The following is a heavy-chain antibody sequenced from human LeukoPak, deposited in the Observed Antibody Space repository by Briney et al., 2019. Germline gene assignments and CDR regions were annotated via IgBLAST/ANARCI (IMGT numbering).Heavy chain of an antibody. Sequence: GGSLRLSCAASGFTVSSNYMSWVRQAPGKGLEWVANIKQDGSEKYYVDSVKGRFTISRDNAKNTLYLQMNSLRAEDTAVYYCAKDPPTGYYMDVWGKGTTVTVSS. CDR2: IKQDGSEK. J-gene: IGHJ6*03. CDR1: GFTVSSNY. V-gene: IGHV3-7*03. CDR3: AKDPPTGYYMDV. D-gene: IGHD4-11*01.